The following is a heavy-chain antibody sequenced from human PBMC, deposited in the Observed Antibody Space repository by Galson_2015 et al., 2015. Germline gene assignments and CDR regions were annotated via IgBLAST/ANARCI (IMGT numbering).Heavy chain of an antibody. Sequence: GAEVKKPGESLKISCKGSGYSFTSYWIGWVRQMPGKGLEWMGIIYPGDSDTRYSPSFQGQVTISADKSISTAYLQWSSLKASDTAMYYCARRYRYCSGGSCYHDAFDIWGQGTMVTVSS. V-gene: IGHV5-51*01. CDR3: ARRYRYCSGGSCYHDAFDI. CDR2: IYPGDSDT. CDR1: GYSFTSYW. J-gene: IGHJ3*02. D-gene: IGHD2-15*01.